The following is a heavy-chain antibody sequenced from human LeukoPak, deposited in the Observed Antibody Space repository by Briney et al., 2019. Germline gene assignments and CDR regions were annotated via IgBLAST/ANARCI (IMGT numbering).Heavy chain of an antibody. D-gene: IGHD6-19*01. CDR1: GFTFSSYD. Sequence: GGSLRLSCAASGFTFSSYDMHWVRQATGKGPEWVSAIGTAGDTYYPGSVKGRFTISRENAKNSLYLQMNSLRAGDTAVYYCARAGSGWYDFDYWGQGTLVTVSS. V-gene: IGHV3-13*01. J-gene: IGHJ4*02. CDR3: ARAGSGWYDFDY. CDR2: IGTAGDT.